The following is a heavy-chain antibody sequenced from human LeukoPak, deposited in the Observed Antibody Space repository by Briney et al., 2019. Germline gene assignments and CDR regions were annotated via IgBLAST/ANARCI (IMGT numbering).Heavy chain of an antibody. CDR3: ARVAKPLNIVVVPAAGIYDAFDI. J-gene: IGHJ3*02. Sequence: PSETLSLTCTVSGGSISSSSYYWGWIRQPPGTGLEWIGSIYYSGSTYYNPSLKSRVTISVDTSKNQFSLKLSSVTAADTAVYYCARVAKPLNIVVVPAAGIYDAFDIWGRGTMVTVSS. CDR1: GGSISSSSYY. CDR2: IYYSGST. D-gene: IGHD2-2*01. V-gene: IGHV4-39*01.